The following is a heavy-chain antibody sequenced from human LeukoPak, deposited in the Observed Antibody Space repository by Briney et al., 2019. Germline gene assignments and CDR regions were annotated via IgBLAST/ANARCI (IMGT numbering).Heavy chain of an antibody. J-gene: IGHJ2*01. Sequence: GGSLRLSCEASGFTFSAYAMTCVRQAPGKGLEWVAVISYDGSNKYYADSVKGRFTISRDNSKNTLYLQMNSLRAEDTAVYYCAKDRDYGDYVYFDLWGRGTLVTVSS. CDR3: AKDRDYGDYVYFDL. V-gene: IGHV3-30*18. CDR1: GFTFSAYA. CDR2: ISYDGSNK. D-gene: IGHD4-17*01.